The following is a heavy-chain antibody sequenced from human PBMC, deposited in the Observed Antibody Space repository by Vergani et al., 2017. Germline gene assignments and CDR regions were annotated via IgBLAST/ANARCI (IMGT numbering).Heavy chain of an antibody. CDR3: ARERGITIFGVENWFDP. CDR2: IYYSGST. V-gene: IGHV4-34*11. D-gene: IGHD3-3*01. Sequence: QVQLQQWGAGLLKPSETLSLTCAVYGGSFSGYYWSWIRQPPGKGLEWIGYIYYSGSTNYNPSLKSRVTISVDTSKNQFSLKLSSVTAADTAVYYCARERGITIFGVENWFDPWGQGTLVTVSS. J-gene: IGHJ5*02. CDR1: GGSFSGYY.